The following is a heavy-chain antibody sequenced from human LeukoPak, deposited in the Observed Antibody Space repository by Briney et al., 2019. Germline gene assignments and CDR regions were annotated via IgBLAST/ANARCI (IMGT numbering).Heavy chain of an antibody. J-gene: IGHJ5*02. Sequence: LKSFCWGSGYCITSYWIRWWRRLPGGGVVGRGIFYRSDSDTRYSPSFQGQVTISDEKSISTAYLQWSSLKASDTAMYYCPRRLSCSGGSCHPYNWFAPWGQGTLVTVSS. CDR1: GYCITSYW. V-gene: IGHV5-51*01. D-gene: IGHD2-15*01. CDR2: FYRSDSDT. CDR3: PRRLSCSGGSCHPYNWFAP.